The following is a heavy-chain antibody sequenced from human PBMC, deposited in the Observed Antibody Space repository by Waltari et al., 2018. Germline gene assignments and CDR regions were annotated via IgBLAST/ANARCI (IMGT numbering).Heavy chain of an antibody. D-gene: IGHD1-26*01. V-gene: IGHV3-30*18. J-gene: IGHJ3*02. Sequence: QVQLVESGGGVVQPGRSLRLSCAASGFTFSSYGMHWVRQAPGKGLEWVAVIWYDGSNKYYADSVKGRFTISRDNSKNTLYLQMNSLRAEDTAMYYCAKDFSGSYPHDAFDIWGQGTMVTVSS. CDR3: AKDFSGSYPHDAFDI. CDR1: GFTFSSYG. CDR2: IWYDGSNK.